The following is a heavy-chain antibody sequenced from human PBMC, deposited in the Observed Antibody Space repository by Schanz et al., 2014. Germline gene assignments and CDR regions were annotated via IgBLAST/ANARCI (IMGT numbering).Heavy chain of an antibody. V-gene: IGHV3-23*04. D-gene: IGHD3-10*01. J-gene: IGHJ5*02. CDR3: ARAPPLVRGIAGWFGP. Sequence: EVHLVESGGGLVQPGGSLRLSCAASGFTFITFAMSWVRQAPGKGPEWVSAIGGDASRTYYADSVKGRFTISRDNSKGPLYLQMNSLRADDPAVYYCARAPPLVRGIAGWFGPWGQGSLVTVSS. CDR1: GFTFITFA. CDR2: IGGDASRT.